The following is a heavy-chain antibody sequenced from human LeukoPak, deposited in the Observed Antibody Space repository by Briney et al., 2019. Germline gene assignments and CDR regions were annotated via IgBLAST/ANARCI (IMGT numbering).Heavy chain of an antibody. CDR2: IYSGGST. CDR1: GFTVSSNY. D-gene: IGHD3-16*01. J-gene: IGHJ4*02. Sequence: GGSLRLSCAASGFTVSSNYMSWVRQAPGKGLEWVSVIYSGGSTYYADSVKGRFTISRDNSKNTLYLQMNSLRAEDTAVYYCAKVATFWGSGYFHYWGQGTLVTVSS. V-gene: IGHV3-53*01. CDR3: AKVATFWGSGYFHY.